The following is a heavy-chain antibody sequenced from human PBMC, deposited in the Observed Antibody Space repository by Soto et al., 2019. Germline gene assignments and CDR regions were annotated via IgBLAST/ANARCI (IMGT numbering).Heavy chain of an antibody. CDR2: ISGTSDSI. J-gene: IGHJ6*02. D-gene: IGHD1-26*01. CDR1: GFTFSDYY. CDR3: ARAYLGRLPRRADYYYAMDV. Sequence: GGSLRLSCAASGFTFSDYYMSWIRQVPGKGLEWVAYISGTSDSIPYADSVKGRFTISRDNAKNSLYLQMNSLRAEDTAVYFCARAYLGRLPRRADYYYAMDVWGRGTTVTVSS. V-gene: IGHV3-11*06.